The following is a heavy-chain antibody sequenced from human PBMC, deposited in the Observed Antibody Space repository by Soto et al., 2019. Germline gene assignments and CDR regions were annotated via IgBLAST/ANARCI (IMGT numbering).Heavy chain of an antibody. V-gene: IGHV4-61*08. CDR1: GGSISSGDYY. CDR2: IYYSGST. J-gene: IGHJ6*02. Sequence: SETLSLTCTVSGGSISSGDYYWSWIRQPPGKGLEWIGYIYYSGSTNYNPSLKSRVTISVGTSKNQFSLKLSSVTAADTAVYYCARADGYGDPYYYYYYGMDVWGQGTTVTVSS. D-gene: IGHD4-17*01. CDR3: ARADGYGDPYYYYYYGMDV.